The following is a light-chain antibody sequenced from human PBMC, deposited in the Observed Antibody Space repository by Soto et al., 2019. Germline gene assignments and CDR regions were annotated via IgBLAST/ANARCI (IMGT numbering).Light chain of an antibody. Sequence: DIKMSQSPSTLSATVGDRVTITSRASQRINRWLAWYQQKPGKAPKLLIYKASSLETGVPSRFSGSGSGTEFTLTNSSLQPDDFATYYCQQYNSFWTFGEGTKVDI. J-gene: IGKJ1*01. CDR1: QRINRW. CDR2: KAS. CDR3: QQYNSFWT. V-gene: IGKV1-5*03.